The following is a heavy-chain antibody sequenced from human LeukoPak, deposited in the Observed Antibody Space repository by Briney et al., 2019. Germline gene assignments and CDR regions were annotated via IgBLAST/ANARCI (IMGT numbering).Heavy chain of an antibody. CDR3: ATMVSVAGDS. J-gene: IGHJ5*01. CDR1: GFSFSTNW. V-gene: IGHV3-7*01. CDR2: IKPDGSET. Sequence: GGSLRLSCAGSGFSFSTNWMSWFRQAPGKGLEWVVHIKPDGSETYYVDSVKGRFTISRDNAWNSVHLQMYSLRPEDTAIYYCATMVSVAGDSWGQGTLVTVSS. D-gene: IGHD6-19*01.